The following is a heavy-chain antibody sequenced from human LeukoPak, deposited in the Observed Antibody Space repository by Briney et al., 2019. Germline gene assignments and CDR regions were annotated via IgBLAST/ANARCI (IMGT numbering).Heavy chain of an antibody. D-gene: IGHD1-26*01. CDR2: IYYSGST. CDR1: GGSISSGGYY. J-gene: IGHJ5*02. V-gene: IGHV4-31*03. Sequence: SETLSLTCTVSGGSISSGGYYWSWIRQHPGKGLEWIGYIYYSGSTYYNPSLKSRVTISVDTSKNQFSLKLSSVTAADTAVYYCARAKFMVVVGAKPYNWFDPWGQGTLVTVSS. CDR3: ARAKFMVVVGAKPYNWFDP.